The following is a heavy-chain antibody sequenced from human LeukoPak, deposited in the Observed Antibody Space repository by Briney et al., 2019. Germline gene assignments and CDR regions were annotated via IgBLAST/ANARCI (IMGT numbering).Heavy chain of an antibody. J-gene: IGHJ4*02. Sequence: SETLSLTCTVSGGSISSSSYYWGWIRQPPGKGLEWIGSIYYSGSTYYNPSLKSRVTISVDTSKNQFSLKRSSVTAADTAVYYCARHGVTMIVVDYWGQGTLVTVSS. V-gene: IGHV4-39*01. CDR3: ARHGVTMIVVDY. CDR1: GGSISSSSYY. D-gene: IGHD3-22*01. CDR2: IYYSGST.